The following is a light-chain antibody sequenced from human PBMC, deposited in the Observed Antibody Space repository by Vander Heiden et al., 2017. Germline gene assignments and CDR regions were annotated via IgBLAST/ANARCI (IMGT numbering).Light chain of an antibody. J-gene: IGLJ1*01. V-gene: IGLV2-14*01. CDR3: SSYTSSSTLV. CDR1: SSDVGGHNQ. Sequence: QSALTQPASVSGSPGQSITTSCTGTSSDVGGHNQVSWDQQHPGKVPKVMIYEVSKRPSGVSNRFSGSKSGNTASLTISGLQAEDEADYYCSSYTSSSTLVFGTGTKVTVL. CDR2: EVS.